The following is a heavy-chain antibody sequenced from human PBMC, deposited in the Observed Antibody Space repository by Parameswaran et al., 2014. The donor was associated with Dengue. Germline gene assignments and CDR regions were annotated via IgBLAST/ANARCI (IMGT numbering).Heavy chain of an antibody. CDR3: ARGRGQQLVYYYYYGMDV. D-gene: IGHD6-13*01. J-gene: IGHJ6*02. CDR2: MNPNSGNT. V-gene: IGHV1-8*01. Sequence: WVRQAPGQGLEWMGWMNPNSGNTGYAQKFQGRVTMTRNTSISTAYMELSSLRSEDTAVYYCARGRGQQLVYYYYYGMDVWGQGTTVTVSS.